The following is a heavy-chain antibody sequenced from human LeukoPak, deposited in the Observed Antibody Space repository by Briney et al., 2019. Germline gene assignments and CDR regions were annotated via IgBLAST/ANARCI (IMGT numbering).Heavy chain of an antibody. J-gene: IGHJ4*02. D-gene: IGHD3-9*01. CDR2: MNPNSGNT. CDR1: GYTFTSYD. Sequence: ASVKVSCKASGYTFTSYDINWVRQATGQGLEWMGWMNPNSGNTGYAQKFQGRVTMTRNTSISTAYMELSGLRSEDTAVYYCARAGTDLRYFDWLPHYWGQGTLVTVSS. V-gene: IGHV1-8*01. CDR3: ARAGTDLRYFDWLPHY.